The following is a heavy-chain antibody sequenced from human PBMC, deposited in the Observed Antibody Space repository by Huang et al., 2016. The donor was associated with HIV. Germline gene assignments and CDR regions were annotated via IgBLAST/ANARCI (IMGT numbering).Heavy chain of an antibody. CDR2: RMPVVESP. CDR1: GGPFSSYS. J-gene: IGHJ4*02. V-gene: IGHV1-69*11. D-gene: IGHD4-4*01. CDR3: ARGSLEYSVSSSLDY. Sequence: QVQLLQSGAEVKTPGSSVKVSCKASGGPFSSYSIAWVRQAPGQGLEWMARRMPVVESPNYAQKLQGRVRVTADESTSTVYMELRDLRPDDTAVYFCARGSLEYSVSSSLDYWGQGTHVTVSS.